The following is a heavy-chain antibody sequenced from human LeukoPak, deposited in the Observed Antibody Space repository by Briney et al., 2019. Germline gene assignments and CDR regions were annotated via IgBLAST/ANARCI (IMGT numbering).Heavy chain of an antibody. J-gene: IGHJ4*02. CDR3: ARDSRRILPSD. V-gene: IGHV3-66*01. CDR2: IYSGGST. D-gene: IGHD2-15*01. CDR1: GFTVSSNY. Sequence: GGSLRLSCAASGFTVSSNYMSWVRQAPGKGVEWVSVIYSGGSTYYADSVKGRFTISRDNSKNTLYLQMNSLRAEDTAVYYCARDSRRILPSDWGQGTLVTVSS.